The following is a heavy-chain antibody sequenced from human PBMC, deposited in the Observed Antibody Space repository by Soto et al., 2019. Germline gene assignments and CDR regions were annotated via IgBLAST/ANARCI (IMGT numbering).Heavy chain of an antibody. CDR2: ISGSGDST. Sequence: EVQLLESGGGLVQPGGSLRLSCAASGFTFSTYAMSWVRQAPGKGLEWVSAISGSGDSTYYADSVKGRFTISRDKSKKTLYLQMNSLRAEDTAVYYCAKNWDTTSSSSSHWGQGTLVTVSS. CDR3: AKNWDTTSSSSSH. CDR1: GFTFSTYA. D-gene: IGHD6-6*01. V-gene: IGHV3-23*01. J-gene: IGHJ4*02.